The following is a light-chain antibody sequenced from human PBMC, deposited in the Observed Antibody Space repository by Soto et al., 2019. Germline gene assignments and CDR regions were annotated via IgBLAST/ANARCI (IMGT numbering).Light chain of an antibody. V-gene: IGKV3-11*01. J-gene: IGKJ1*01. CDR2: DAS. Sequence: EVVMTQSPATLSVSPGERATLSCRASQSVRSSLAWYQQQPGQAPRLLIYDASNRATGIPGRFSGSGSGTDFTLTISSLDPKDFAVYYCQQRSSWPGTFGLGTKVEIK. CDR3: QQRSSWPGT. CDR1: QSVRSS.